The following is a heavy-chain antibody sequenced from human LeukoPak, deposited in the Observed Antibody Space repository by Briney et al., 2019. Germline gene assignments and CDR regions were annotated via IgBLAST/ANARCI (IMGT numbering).Heavy chain of an antibody. D-gene: IGHD2-2*01. Sequence: ASVTVSCKTSGYTFSNYYIHWVRQAPGQGLEWMGIMNPSGGTTNYAQKFQGRVTMTRDTPTSTVYMDLSSLRSEDTAVYYCARGYCSGNSCYVFDYWGQGTLVTVSS. CDR1: GYTFSNYY. CDR2: MNPSGGTT. V-gene: IGHV1-46*01. CDR3: ARGYCSGNSCYVFDY. J-gene: IGHJ4*02.